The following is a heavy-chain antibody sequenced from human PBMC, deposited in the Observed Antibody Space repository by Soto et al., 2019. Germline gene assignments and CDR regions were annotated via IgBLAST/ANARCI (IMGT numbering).Heavy chain of an antibody. CDR1: GFTFSSYA. J-gene: IGHJ4*02. V-gene: IGHV3-30-3*01. CDR3: ARDAEPTLYSYGLDY. D-gene: IGHD5-18*01. CDR2: ISYDGSNK. Sequence: GGSLRLACAASGFTFSSYAMHWVRQAPGKGLEWVAVISYDGSNKYYADSVKGRFTISRDNSKNTLYLQMNSLRAEDTVVYYCARDAEPTLYSYGLDYWGQGTLVTVSS.